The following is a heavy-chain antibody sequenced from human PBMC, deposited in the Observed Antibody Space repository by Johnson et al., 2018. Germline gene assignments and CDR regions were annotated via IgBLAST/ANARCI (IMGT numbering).Heavy chain of an antibody. J-gene: IGHJ3*02. CDR2: IYYTGTT. D-gene: IGHD3-22*01. V-gene: IGHV4-59*01. Sequence: QVQLQESGPGLVKASETLSLTCAVSGGSINFYYWNWIRQPPGKGLEWIGFIYYTGTTKYNPSLKSRVTMSSDTSKNKLSLKLSSVTAADTAVYYCARDSGYSDSSGFSLDAFDIWGRGTMVTVSS. CDR1: GGSINFYY. CDR3: ARDSGYSDSSGFSLDAFDI.